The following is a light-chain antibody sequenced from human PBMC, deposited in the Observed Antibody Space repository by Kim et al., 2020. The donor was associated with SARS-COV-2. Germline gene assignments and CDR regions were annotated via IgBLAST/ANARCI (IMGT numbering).Light chain of an antibody. Sequence: LTQPASVSGSPGQSITISCTGTSSDVVGYNYVSWYQQHPGKAPKLMIYDVSKRPSGVSNRFSGSKSGNTASLTISGLQAEDEADYYCSSYTSSSTLFGGGTQLTVL. J-gene: IGLJ2*01. CDR2: DVS. CDR3: SSYTSSSTL. V-gene: IGLV2-14*01. CDR1: SSDVVGYNY.